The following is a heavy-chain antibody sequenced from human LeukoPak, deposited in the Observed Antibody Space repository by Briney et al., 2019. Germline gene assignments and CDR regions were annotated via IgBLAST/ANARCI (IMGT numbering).Heavy chain of an antibody. CDR1: GYTFTSYG. Sequence: ASVKVSCKASGYTFTSYGISWARQAPGQGLEWMGWISAYNGNTNYAQKLQGRVTMTTDTSTSTAYMELRSLRSDDTAVYYCARDYGLVTPRWFDPWGQGTLVTVSS. D-gene: IGHD4-23*01. V-gene: IGHV1-18*01. CDR3: ARDYGLVTPRWFDP. CDR2: ISAYNGNT. J-gene: IGHJ5*02.